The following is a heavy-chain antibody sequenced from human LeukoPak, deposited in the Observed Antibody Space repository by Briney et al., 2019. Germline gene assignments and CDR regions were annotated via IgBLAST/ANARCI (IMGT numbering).Heavy chain of an antibody. CDR2: IYPGDSDT. J-gene: IGHJ5*02. CDR1: GYSFTSYW. V-gene: IGHV5-51*01. CDR3: ARRRLLTRAYNWFDP. D-gene: IGHD1-1*01. Sequence: GESLKISCKGSGYSFTSYWIGWVRQMPGKGLEWMGIIYPGDSDTRYSPSFQGQITISADKSISTAYLQWSSLKASDTAMYYCARRRLLTRAYNWFDPWGQGTLVTVSS.